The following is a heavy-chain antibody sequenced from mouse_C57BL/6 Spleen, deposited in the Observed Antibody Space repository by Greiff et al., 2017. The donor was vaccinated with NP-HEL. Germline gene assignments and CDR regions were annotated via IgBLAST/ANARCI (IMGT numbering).Heavy chain of an antibody. Sequence: VQLQQSGPELVKPGASVKIPCKASGYTFTDYNMDWVKQSHGKSLEWIGDINPNNGGTIYNQKFKGKATLTVDKSSSTAYMELRSLTSEDTAVYYCARRIYSNYYAMDDWGQGTSVTVSS. CDR3: ARRIYSNYYAMDD. CDR2: INPNNGGT. CDR1: GYTFTDYN. V-gene: IGHV1-18*01. J-gene: IGHJ4*01. D-gene: IGHD2-5*01.